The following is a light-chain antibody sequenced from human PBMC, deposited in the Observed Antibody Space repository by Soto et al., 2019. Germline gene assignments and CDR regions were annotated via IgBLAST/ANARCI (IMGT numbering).Light chain of an antibody. J-gene: IGKJ2*01. CDR2: AAS. CDR1: QSIISY. Sequence: DLQMTQSPSSLSASVGDRVTITCRASQSIISYLNWYQQKPGKAPKLLIYAASSLQSRVPSRFSGSGSGTDFTLTISSLQPEDFATYYCQQSYSTPYTFGQGTKLEIK. V-gene: IGKV1-39*01. CDR3: QQSYSTPYT.